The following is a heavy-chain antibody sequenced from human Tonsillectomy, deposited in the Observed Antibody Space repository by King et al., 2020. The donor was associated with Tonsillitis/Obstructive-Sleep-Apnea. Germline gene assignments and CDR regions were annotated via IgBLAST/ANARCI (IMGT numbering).Heavy chain of an antibody. CDR2: INTNTGNP. J-gene: IGHJ6*03. CDR1: GYSLTRFA. D-gene: IGHD1-7*01. CDR3: ARGICGITGTPTYYYYMDV. Sequence: QLVQSGSELKKPGASVKVSCKASGYSLTRFAINWVRQAPGQGLEWMGWINTNTGNPTYAQGFTGRFVFSLETSVSTAYLQISSLKAEDTAVYYCARGICGITGTPTYYYYMDVWGKGTTVTVSS. V-gene: IGHV7-4-1*02.